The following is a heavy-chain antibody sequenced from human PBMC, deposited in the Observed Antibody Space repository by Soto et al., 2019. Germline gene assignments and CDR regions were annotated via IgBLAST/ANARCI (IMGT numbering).Heavy chain of an antibody. Sequence: QVQLQESGPGLVRPSGTLSLTCGVSGASISGDNWWSWIRQPPGKGLEWIGEIHHSGTTNYNPSLKSRAIISADMSKNQFSLSLRSVTAADTAVYFCVRQFRGADWGQGTLVAVSS. V-gene: IGHV4-4*02. CDR1: GASISGDNW. CDR3: VRQFRGAD. CDR2: IHHSGTT. J-gene: IGHJ4*02.